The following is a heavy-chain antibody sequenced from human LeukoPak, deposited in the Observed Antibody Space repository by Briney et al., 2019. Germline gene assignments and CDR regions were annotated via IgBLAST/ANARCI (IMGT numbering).Heavy chain of an antibody. J-gene: IGHJ4*02. D-gene: IGHD3-3*01. CDR3: ARSITIFGVVIMLGY. CDR2: IYYSGST. CDR1: GGSISSYY. V-gene: IGHV4-59*08. Sequence: SETLSLTCTVSGGSISSYYWSWIRQPPGKGLEWIGYIYYSGSTNYNPSLKSRVTISVDTSKNQFSLKLSSVTAADTAVYYCARSITIFGVVIMLGYWGQGTLVTVSS.